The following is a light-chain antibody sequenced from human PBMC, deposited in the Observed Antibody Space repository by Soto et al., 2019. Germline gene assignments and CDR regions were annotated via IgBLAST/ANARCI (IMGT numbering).Light chain of an antibody. CDR1: QSVLYSSNNKNY. J-gene: IGKJ4*01. V-gene: IGKV4-1*01. Sequence: DIVMTQSPDSLAVSLGERATINCKSSQSVLYSSNNKNYLAWYLQKPGQPPKLLIYWASTRESGVPDRFSGSGSGTDFTLTISSLQAEDVAVYYCQQYYSSALTVGGGTKVEIK. CDR3: QQYYSSALT. CDR2: WAS.